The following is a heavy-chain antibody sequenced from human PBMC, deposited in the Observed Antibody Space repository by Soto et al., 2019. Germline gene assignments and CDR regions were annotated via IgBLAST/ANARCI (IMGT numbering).Heavy chain of an antibody. CDR3: ARDENYSDSSGYYGPWFDY. CDR2: ISGSSSYT. CDR1: GFTFSDYH. J-gene: IGHJ4*02. Sequence: QVQLVESGGGLVKPGGSLRLSCAASGFTFSDYHMSWIRQAPGKGLEWVSYISGSSSYTNSADSVRGRFTISRDNAKNSLYLQINSLRAEDTAVYYCARDENYSDSSGYYGPWFDYCGQVTLVTVSS. D-gene: IGHD3-22*01. V-gene: IGHV3-11*06.